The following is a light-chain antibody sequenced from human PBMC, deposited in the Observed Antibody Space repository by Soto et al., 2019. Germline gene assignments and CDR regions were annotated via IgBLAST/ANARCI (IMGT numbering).Light chain of an antibody. V-gene: IGKV1-39*01. CDR2: AAS. CDR1: QSISSY. J-gene: IGKJ2*01. Sequence: DIQMTQSPSSLSASVGDRVTITCRASQSISSYLNWYQQKPGKAPKLLIYAASSLQRGVPSRFSGSGSGTDFTLTSSRLQPEDFATYNCQQSYSTPTFGQRTKLEIK. CDR3: QQSYSTPT.